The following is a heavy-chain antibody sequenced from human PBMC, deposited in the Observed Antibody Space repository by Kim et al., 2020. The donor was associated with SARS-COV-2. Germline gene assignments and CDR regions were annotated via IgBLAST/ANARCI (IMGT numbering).Heavy chain of an antibody. Sequence: SQTLSLTCVISGDSVSSDSAAWNWIRQSPSRALEWLGRTYYRSKWYYDYADSVKSRITINPDTSKNQFSLQLKSVTPEDTAMYYCARDHQYSIDYWGQGTLVTVSS. CDR2: TYYRSKWYY. CDR3: ARDHQYSIDY. CDR1: GDSVSSDSAA. V-gene: IGHV6-1*01. J-gene: IGHJ4*02. D-gene: IGHD5-12*01.